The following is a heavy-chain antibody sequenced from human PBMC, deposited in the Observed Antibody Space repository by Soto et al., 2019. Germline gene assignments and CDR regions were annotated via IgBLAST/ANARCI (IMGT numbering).Heavy chain of an antibody. CDR2: ISSRSYR. Sequence: EVQLVESGGGLVKPGGSLRLSCAASGFTFSNYDMNWVRQAPGKGLEWVSSISSRSYRSYADSVKGRFTISRDNTKNSLYLQMNSLRADETAVYFCARVGIAVAGTYFDYWGQGTLVTVSS. V-gene: IGHV3-21*01. CDR3: ARVGIAVAGTYFDY. D-gene: IGHD6-19*01. CDR1: GFTFSNYD. J-gene: IGHJ4*02.